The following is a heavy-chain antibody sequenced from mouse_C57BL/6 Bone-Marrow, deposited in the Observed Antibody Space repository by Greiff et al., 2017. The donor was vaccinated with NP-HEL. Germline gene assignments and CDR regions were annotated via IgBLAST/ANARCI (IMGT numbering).Heavy chain of an antibody. J-gene: IGHJ2*01. Sequence: EVKLVESGGGLVKPGGSLKLSCAASGFTFSSYAMSWVRQTPEKRLEWVATISDGGSYTYYPDNVKGRFTISRDNAKNNLYLQMSHLKSEDTAMYYCARGPLTGLDYWGQGTTLTVSS. V-gene: IGHV5-4*03. CDR3: ARGPLTGLDY. D-gene: IGHD4-1*01. CDR1: GFTFSSYA. CDR2: ISDGGSYT.